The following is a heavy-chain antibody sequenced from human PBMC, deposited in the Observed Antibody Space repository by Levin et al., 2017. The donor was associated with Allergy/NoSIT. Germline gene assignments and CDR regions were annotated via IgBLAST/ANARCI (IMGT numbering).Heavy chain of an antibody. CDR2: ISSSSSYI. CDR1: GFTFSSYS. CDR3: ARDNELLRYFDWLLIPWDAFDS. Sequence: LSLTCAASGFTFSSYSMNWVRQAPGKGLEWVSSISSSSSYIYYADSVKGRFTISRDNAKNSLYLQMNSLRAEDTAVYYCARDNELLRYFDWLLIPWDAFDSWGQGTMVTVSS. V-gene: IGHV3-21*01. D-gene: IGHD3-9*01. J-gene: IGHJ3*02.